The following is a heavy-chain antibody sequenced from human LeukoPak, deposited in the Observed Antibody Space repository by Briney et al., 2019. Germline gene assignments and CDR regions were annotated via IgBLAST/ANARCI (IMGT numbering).Heavy chain of an antibody. Sequence: SVKVSCKASGGTFSSYAISWVRQAPGQGLEWMGGIIPIFGTANYAQKFQGRVTITADESTSTAYMELSSLRSEDTAVYYCARGVVAVPAAITDYYYYMDVWGKGTTVTVSS. CDR3: ARGVVAVPAAITDYYYYMDV. CDR2: IIPIFGTA. D-gene: IGHD2-2*02. CDR1: GGTFSSYA. J-gene: IGHJ6*03. V-gene: IGHV1-69*13.